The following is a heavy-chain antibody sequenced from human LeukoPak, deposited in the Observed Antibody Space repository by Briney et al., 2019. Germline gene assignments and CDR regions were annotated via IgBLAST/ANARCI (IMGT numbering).Heavy chain of an antibody. V-gene: IGHV1-3*01. D-gene: IGHD2-21*02. CDR2: IDADNGDT. Sequence: GASVKVSCKASGYTFNAYTIHWVRQAPGQRFEWMGWIDADNGDTAYSQNLQGRVTIDRDTSARTVYMELSSLRSEDTAAYYCARGSTSDWPLDHWGQGTLLTISP. J-gene: IGHJ4*02. CDR3: ARGSTSDWPLDH. CDR1: GYTFNAYT.